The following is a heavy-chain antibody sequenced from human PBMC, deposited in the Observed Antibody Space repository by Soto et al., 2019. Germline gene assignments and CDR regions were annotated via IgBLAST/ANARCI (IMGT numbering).Heavy chain of an antibody. CDR2: IKHSGST. D-gene: IGHD2-15*01. J-gene: IGHJ6*02. V-gene: IGHV4-34*01. CDR1: GGSFSGYY. Sequence: QVQLQQWGAGLLKPSETLSLTCAVYGGSFSGYYWSWIRQPPGKGLEWIGEIKHSGSTNYNPSLKIRVTISVDTTKNQFSLKLSSVTAADTAVYYCARGSGYCSGGSCYYYYYGMDVWGQGTTVTVSS. CDR3: ARGSGYCSGGSCYYYYYGMDV.